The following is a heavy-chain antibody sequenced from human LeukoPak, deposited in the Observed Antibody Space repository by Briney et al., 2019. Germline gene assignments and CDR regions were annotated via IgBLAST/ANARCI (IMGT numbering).Heavy chain of an antibody. D-gene: IGHD1-26*01. J-gene: IGHJ4*02. CDR1: GFTFSRCF. V-gene: IGHV3-7*01. CDR2: IKEDGNEK. CDR3: AKSLQWELQGMFDY. Sequence: GGSLRLSCAASGFTFSRCFMSWVRQAPGKGLEWVATIKEDGNEKYYMDSVEGRFTISRDNSKSTLYLQMNSLRAEDTAVYYCAKSLQWELQGMFDYWGQGTLVTVSS.